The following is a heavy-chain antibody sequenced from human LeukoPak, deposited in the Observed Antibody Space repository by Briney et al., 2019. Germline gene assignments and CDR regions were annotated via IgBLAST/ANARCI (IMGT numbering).Heavy chain of an antibody. Sequence: GGSLRLSCAASGFTFSSYGMHWVRQAPGKGLEWVAVISYDGSDKYYADSVKGRFTISRDNSKNTLYQQMNSLRAEDTAVYYCAKDDDSSGYYYYYYGMDVWGQGTTVTVSS. J-gene: IGHJ6*02. CDR3: AKDDDSSGYYYYYYGMDV. CDR2: ISYDGSDK. V-gene: IGHV3-30*18. D-gene: IGHD3-22*01. CDR1: GFTFSSYG.